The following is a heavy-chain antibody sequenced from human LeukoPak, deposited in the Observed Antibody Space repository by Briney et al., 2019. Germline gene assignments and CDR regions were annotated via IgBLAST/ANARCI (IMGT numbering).Heavy chain of an antibody. CDR1: GFTFSSYEM. J-gene: IGHJ3*02. V-gene: IGHV4-4*02. CDR2: IYHSGST. CDR3: AREAGSSGYYSGAFDI. D-gene: IGHD3-22*01. Sequence: PGGSLRLSCAASGFTFSSYEMNWVRQAPGKGLEWIGEIYHSGSTNYNPSLKSRVTISVDKSKNQFSLKLSSVTAADTAVYYCAREAGSSGYYSGAFDIWGQGTMVTVSS.